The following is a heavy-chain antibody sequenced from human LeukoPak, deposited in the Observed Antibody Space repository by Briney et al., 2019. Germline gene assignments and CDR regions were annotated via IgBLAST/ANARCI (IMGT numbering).Heavy chain of an antibody. CDR2: INPNSGGT. CDR1: GYTFTGYY. V-gene: IGHV1-2*02. J-gene: IGHJ5*02. D-gene: IGHD1-14*01. CDR3: ARVFRLSQHPFDP. Sequence: ASVKVSCKASGYTFTGYYMHWVRQAPGQGLEWMGWINPNSGGTNYAQKFQGRVTMTRDTSISTAYMELSRLRSDDTAVYYCARVFRLSQHPFDPWGQGILVTVSS.